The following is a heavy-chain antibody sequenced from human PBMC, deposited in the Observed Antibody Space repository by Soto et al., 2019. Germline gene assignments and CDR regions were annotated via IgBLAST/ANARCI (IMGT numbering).Heavy chain of an antibody. J-gene: IGHJ4*02. CDR3: ARYYYGSGSYRLTTAY. CDR2: IYYSGST. Sequence: SETLSLTCTVSGGSISSGGYYWSWIRQHPGKGLEWIGYIYYSGSTYYNPSLKSRVTISVDTSKNQFSLKLSSVTAADTAVYYCARYYYGSGSYRLTTAYWGQGTLVTVSS. V-gene: IGHV4-31*03. D-gene: IGHD3-10*01. CDR1: GGSISSGGYY.